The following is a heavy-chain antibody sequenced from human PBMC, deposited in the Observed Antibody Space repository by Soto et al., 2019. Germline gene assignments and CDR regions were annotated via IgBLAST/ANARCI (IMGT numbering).Heavy chain of an antibody. CDR1: GGSISSSSYY. CDR2: IYYSGST. D-gene: IGHD3-9*01. Sequence: SETLSLTCTVSGGSISSSSYYWGWIRQPPGKGLEWIGSIYYSGSTYYNPSLKSRVTISVDTSKNQFSLKLSSVTAADTAVYYCARTSYYDILTGYYWGQSPGPYAFDIWGQGTMVTVSS. V-gene: IGHV4-39*01. J-gene: IGHJ3*02. CDR3: ARTSYYDILTGYYWGQSPGPYAFDI.